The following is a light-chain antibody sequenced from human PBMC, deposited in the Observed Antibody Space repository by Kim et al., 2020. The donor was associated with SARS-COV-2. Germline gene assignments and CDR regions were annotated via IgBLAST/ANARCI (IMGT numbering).Light chain of an antibody. CDR1: KLGKKY. CDR3: QAWDSSTAV. V-gene: IGLV3-1*01. CDR2: EDT. J-gene: IGLJ3*02. Sequence: SGPPGQTARFSCSGDKLGKKYAYWYQQKPGQSPVLIIYEDTRRPSGIPERFSGSNSGNTAALTISGTQAMDEADYYCQAWDSSTAVFGGGTQLTVL.